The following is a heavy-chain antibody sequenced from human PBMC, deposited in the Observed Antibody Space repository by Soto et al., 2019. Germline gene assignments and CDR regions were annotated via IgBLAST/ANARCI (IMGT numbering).Heavy chain of an antibody. Sequence: PSETLSLTCAVYGGSFSGYYWSWIRQPPGKGLEWIGEINHSGSTNYNPSLKSRVTISVDTSKNQFSLKLSSVTAADTAVYYCARGQRITIFGVVKNGMDVWGQGTTVTVS. D-gene: IGHD3-3*01. CDR3: ARGQRITIFGVVKNGMDV. CDR2: INHSGST. CDR1: GGSFSGYY. J-gene: IGHJ6*02. V-gene: IGHV4-34*01.